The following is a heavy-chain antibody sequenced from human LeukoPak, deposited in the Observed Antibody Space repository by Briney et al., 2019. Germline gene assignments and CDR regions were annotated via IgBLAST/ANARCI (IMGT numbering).Heavy chain of an antibody. Sequence: GGSLRLSCAASGFTFSSYAMSWVRHAPGEGLEWVSAISGSGGSTYYAGSVKGRFTISRDNSKNTLYLQMNSLRAEDTAVHYCAKGQARTGYTGMDVWGKGTTVTVSS. CDR3: AKGQARTGYTGMDV. D-gene: IGHD3/OR15-3a*01. J-gene: IGHJ6*04. CDR2: ISGSGGST. CDR1: GFTFSSYA. V-gene: IGHV3-23*01.